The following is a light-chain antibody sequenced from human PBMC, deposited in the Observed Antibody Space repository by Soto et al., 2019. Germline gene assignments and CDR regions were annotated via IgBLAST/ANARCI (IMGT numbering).Light chain of an antibody. Sequence: EIVLAPSPGTLSLSPGERATLSCRASQSVRSYLAWYQQKPGQAPRLLIYDASNRATGIPARFSGSGSGTDFTLTISSLEPEDFAVYYCHQRSNWPLTFGGGTKVDIK. J-gene: IGKJ4*01. CDR2: DAS. CDR1: QSVRSY. V-gene: IGKV3-11*01. CDR3: HQRSNWPLT.